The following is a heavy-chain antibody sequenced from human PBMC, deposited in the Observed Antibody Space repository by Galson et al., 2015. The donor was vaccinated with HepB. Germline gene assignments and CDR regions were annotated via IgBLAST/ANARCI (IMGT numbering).Heavy chain of an antibody. CDR2: INPNSGGT. V-gene: IGHV1-2*06. CDR3: ASYNPRGSFDY. D-gene: IGHD1-1*01. CDR1: GYTFTGYY. Sequence: SVKVSCKASGYTFTGYYLHWVRQAPGQGLEWMGRINPNSGGTNSAQNFQGRVTMTRDTSIRTAYMELSRLRFDDTAVYHCASYNPRGSFDYWGQGTLVTVSS. J-gene: IGHJ4*02.